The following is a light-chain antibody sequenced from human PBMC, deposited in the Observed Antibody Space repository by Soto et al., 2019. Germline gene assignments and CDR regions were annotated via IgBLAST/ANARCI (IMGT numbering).Light chain of an antibody. CDR3: QQRSSSTIT. J-gene: IGKJ5*01. CDR1: QSVSSN. CDR2: DAS. Sequence: EIVMTQSPSTLSASVGERATITCRASQSVSSNLAWYQQKPGQAPRLLINDASSRATGIPARFSGSGSGTDFTLTISSLQPEDFAVYCCQQRSSSTITFGQGTRVEIK. V-gene: IGKV3-11*01.